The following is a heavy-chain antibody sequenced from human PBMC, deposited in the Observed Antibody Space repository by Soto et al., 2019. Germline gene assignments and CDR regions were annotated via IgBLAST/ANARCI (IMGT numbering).Heavy chain of an antibody. CDR3: VKNAGSYYDILTGVYYYGMDV. CDR1: GFTFSNYA. J-gene: IGHJ6*02. D-gene: IGHD3-9*01. Sequence: GSLRLSCSASGFTFSNYAVHWVRQAPGKRLEYVSVISSNGASTYYADSVKGRFTISRDNSKNTLYLQMSSLRAEDTAVYYCVKNAGSYYDILTGVYYYGMDVWGQGTTVTVSS. V-gene: IGHV3-64D*06. CDR2: ISSNGAST.